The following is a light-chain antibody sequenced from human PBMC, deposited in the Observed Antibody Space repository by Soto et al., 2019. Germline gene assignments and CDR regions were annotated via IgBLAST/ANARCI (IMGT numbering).Light chain of an antibody. CDR2: DAS. CDR3: QQRIVWPLT. J-gene: IGKJ4*01. CDR1: QSVNNY. Sequence: EIVLTQSPATLSLSPGERATLSCRASQSVNNYLAWYQQTPGQAPRLLIYDASTRATGIPARFSGSGSGTDCTLTISSLEPEEFAVYYCQQRIVWPLTFVGGTKVDIK. V-gene: IGKV3-11*01.